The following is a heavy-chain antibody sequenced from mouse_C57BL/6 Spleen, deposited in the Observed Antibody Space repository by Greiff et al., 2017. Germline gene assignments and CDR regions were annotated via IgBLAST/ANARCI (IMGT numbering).Heavy chain of an antibody. J-gene: IGHJ3*01. Sequence: VQLQQSGGGLVKPGGSLKLSCAASGFTFSDYGMHWVRQAPEKGLEWVAYISSGSSTIYYADTVKGRFTISRDNAKNTLFLQMTSLGSDDTAMYYCARGPYYSNSLFAYWGQGTLGTVSA. V-gene: IGHV5-17*01. D-gene: IGHD2-5*01. CDR1: GFTFSDYG. CDR3: ARGPYYSNSLFAY. CDR2: ISSGSSTI.